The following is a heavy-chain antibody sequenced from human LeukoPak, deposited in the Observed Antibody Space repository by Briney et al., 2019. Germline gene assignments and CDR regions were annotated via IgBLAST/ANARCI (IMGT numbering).Heavy chain of an antibody. Sequence: GESLKISCKGSGYSFTSYWIGWVRQMPGKGLEWMGIIYPGDSDTRYSPSFQGQVTISADKSISTAYLQWSSLKASDTAMYYCARHAPVPAYYYYYGMDVWGQGTTVTVSS. J-gene: IGHJ6*02. CDR1: GYSFTSYW. V-gene: IGHV5-51*01. D-gene: IGHD2-2*01. CDR2: IYPGDSDT. CDR3: ARHAPVPAYYYYYGMDV.